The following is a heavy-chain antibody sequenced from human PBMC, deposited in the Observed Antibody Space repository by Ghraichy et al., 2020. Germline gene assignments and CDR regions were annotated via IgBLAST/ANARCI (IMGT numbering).Heavy chain of an antibody. D-gene: IGHD3-22*01. J-gene: IGHJ4*02. Sequence: SETLSLTCTVSGGSISSYYWSWIRQPPGKGLEWIGYIYYSGSTNYNPSLKSRVTISVDTSKNQFSLKLSSVTAADTAVSYCARGGDRYYYDSSHFDYWGQGTLVTVTS. V-gene: IGHV4-59*01. CDR1: GGSISSYY. CDR3: ARGGDRYYYDSSHFDY. CDR2: IYYSGST.